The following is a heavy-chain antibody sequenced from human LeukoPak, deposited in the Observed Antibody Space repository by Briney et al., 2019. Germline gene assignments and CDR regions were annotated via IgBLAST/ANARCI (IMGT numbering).Heavy chain of an antibody. D-gene: IGHD1-14*01. J-gene: IGHJ4*02. V-gene: IGHV3-23*01. CDR2: ISGSGGST. Sequence: GGSLRLSCAASGLTFSSYAMSSVRQAPGKGLEWVSTISGSGGSTYYADSVKGRFTISRDNSKNTLYLQMNSLRAEDTAVYYCATAVSTGADFDYWGQGTLVTVSS. CDR1: GLTFSSYA. CDR3: ATAVSTGADFDY.